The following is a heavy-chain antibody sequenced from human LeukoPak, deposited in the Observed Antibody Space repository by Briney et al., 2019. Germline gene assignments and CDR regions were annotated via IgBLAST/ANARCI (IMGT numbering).Heavy chain of an antibody. CDR1: GFTFSSYW. J-gene: IGHJ3*02. V-gene: IGHV3-7*01. CDR3: ARWTSFHAFDI. Sequence: GGSLRLSCAASGFTFSSYWMSWVRQAPGKGLEWVANIKRDGSDKYYVGSVEGRFTISRDNDKNSLYLQMSSLRAEDTAIYYCARWTSFHAFDIWGQGTLVTVSS. D-gene: IGHD1-1*01. CDR2: IKRDGSDK.